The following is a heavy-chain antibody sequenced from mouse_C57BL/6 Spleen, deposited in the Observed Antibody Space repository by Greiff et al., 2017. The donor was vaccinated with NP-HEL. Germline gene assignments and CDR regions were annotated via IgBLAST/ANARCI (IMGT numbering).Heavy chain of an antibody. CDR2: ISSGSSTI. J-gene: IGHJ1*03. V-gene: IGHV5-17*01. CDR3: ARDSNYGYFDV. Sequence: DVKLVESGGGLVKPGGSLKLSCAASGFTFSDYGMHWVRQAPEKGLEWVAYISSGSSTIYYADTVKGRFTISRDNAKNTLFLQMTSLRSEDTVMYYCARDSNYGYFDVWGTGTTVTVSS. CDR1: GFTFSDYG. D-gene: IGHD2-5*01.